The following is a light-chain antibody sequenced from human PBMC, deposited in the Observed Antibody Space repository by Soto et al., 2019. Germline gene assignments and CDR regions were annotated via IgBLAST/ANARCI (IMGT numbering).Light chain of an antibody. CDR2: AAS. CDR3: QQSYSTPQLT. J-gene: IGKJ4*01. CDR1: QNINNY. Sequence: DIQMTQSPYSLSASVGDSVTITCRASQNINNYLNWYQQKPGKAPKLLIYAASSLQSGVPSRFSGSGSGTDFTLTISSLQPEDFATYYCQQSYSTPQLTFGGGTKVEI. V-gene: IGKV1-39*01.